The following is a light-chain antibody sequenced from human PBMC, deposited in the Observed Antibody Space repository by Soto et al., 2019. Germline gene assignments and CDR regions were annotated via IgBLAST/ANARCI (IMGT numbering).Light chain of an antibody. J-gene: IGLJ2*01. Sequence: QSALTQPASVSGSPGQSITISCAGTSADIGAFNYVSWYQHHPGKAPQLLIYDVSNRPSGVSARFSASKSVNTASLTISGLQTDDEADYYCSSYSTSSALVFGGGTKVTVL. V-gene: IGLV2-14*03. CDR1: SADIGAFNY. CDR2: DVS. CDR3: SSYSTSSALV.